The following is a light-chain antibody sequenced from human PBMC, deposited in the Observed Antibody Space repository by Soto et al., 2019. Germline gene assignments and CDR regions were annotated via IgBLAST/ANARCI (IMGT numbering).Light chain of an antibody. CDR1: QSVSSN. J-gene: IGKJ3*01. V-gene: IGKV3-15*01. Sequence: EIVMTQSPATLSVSPGERATLSCRASQSVSSNLAWYQQKPGQAPRLLIYGESTRATGIPARFSGSGSGTEFTLSISSLQSEDFAVYYCQQYNNWRFTFGPGTKVDIK. CDR2: GES. CDR3: QQYNNWRFT.